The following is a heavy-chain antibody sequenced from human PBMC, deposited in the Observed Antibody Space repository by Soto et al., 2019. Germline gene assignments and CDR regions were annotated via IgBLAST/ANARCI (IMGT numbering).Heavy chain of an antibody. J-gene: IGHJ3*02. V-gene: IGHV1-3*01. Sequence: ASVKVSCKASGYTFTSYAMHWVRQAPGQRLEWMGWINAGNGNTDYAQKFQGRVTMTRNTSISTAYMELNSLRSEDTAVYYCARVLVYGNDAFDIWGQGTMVTVSS. CDR2: INAGNGNT. D-gene: IGHD4-17*01. CDR1: GYTFTSYA. CDR3: ARVLVYGNDAFDI.